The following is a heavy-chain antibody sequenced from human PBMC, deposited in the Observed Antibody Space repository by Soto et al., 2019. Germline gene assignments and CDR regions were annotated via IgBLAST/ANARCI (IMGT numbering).Heavy chain of an antibody. J-gene: IGHJ5*02. Sequence: PSETLSLTCTVSGGAVSSGTYYWSGIRQPPGKGLEWIGQIYFTGSTNYNPSLKSRVTMSLDTSRNQFSRKLSSVTAADTAVYYCTRGPPRVQWFDPWGLGTLVTVSS. CDR2: IYFTGST. CDR1: GGAVSSGTYY. CDR3: TRGPPRVQWFDP. V-gene: IGHV4-61*01.